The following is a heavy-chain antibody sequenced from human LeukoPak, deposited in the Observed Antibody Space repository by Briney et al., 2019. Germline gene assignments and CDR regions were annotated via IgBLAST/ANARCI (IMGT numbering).Heavy chain of an antibody. J-gene: IGHJ4*02. Sequence: SETLSLTCIVSGGSISRSSHYWGWIRQPPGKGLEWIGSIYYSGSTYYNPSLKSRVTISVDTSKNQFSLKLSSVTAADTAVYYCAREGPRWLQFDYWGQGTLVTVSS. CDR2: IYYSGST. D-gene: IGHD5-24*01. CDR1: GGSISRSSHY. CDR3: AREGPRWLQFDY. V-gene: IGHV4-39*02.